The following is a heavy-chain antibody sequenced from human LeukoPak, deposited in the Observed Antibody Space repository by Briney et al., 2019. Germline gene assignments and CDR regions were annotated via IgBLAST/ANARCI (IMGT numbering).Heavy chain of an antibody. CDR3: ARHGPIAAAAPGYFQH. CDR1: GGSISSSNW. J-gene: IGHJ1*01. CDR2: IYHSGST. D-gene: IGHD6-13*01. V-gene: IGHV4-4*02. Sequence: SGTLSLTCAVSGGSISSSNWWSWVRQPPGKGLEWIGEIYHSGSTNYNPSLKSRVTISVDKFKNHFSLKLNSVTAADTAVYYCARHGPIAAAAPGYFQHWGQGTLVTVSS.